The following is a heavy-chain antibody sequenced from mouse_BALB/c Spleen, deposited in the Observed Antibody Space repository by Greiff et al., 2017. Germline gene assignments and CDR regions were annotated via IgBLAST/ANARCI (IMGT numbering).Heavy chain of an antibody. D-gene: IGHD3-1*01. V-gene: IGHV5-6-3*01. CDR1: GFTFSSYG. J-gene: IGHJ3*01. Sequence: DVMLVESGGGLVQPGGSLKLSCAASGFTFSSYGMSWVRQTPDKRLELVATINSNGGSTYYPDSVKGRFTISRDNAKNTLYLQMSSLKSEDTAMYYCAGDRATVLWGQGTLVTVSA. CDR2: INSNGGST. CDR3: AGDRATVL.